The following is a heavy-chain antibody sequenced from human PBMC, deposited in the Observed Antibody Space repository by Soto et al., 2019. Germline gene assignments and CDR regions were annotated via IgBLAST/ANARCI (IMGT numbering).Heavy chain of an antibody. J-gene: IGHJ6*03. D-gene: IGHD2-15*01. CDR1: GDSVSGNSAA. V-gene: IGHV6-1*01. Sequence: QTLSLTCAISGDSVSGNSAAWNGIRQSPSRGLEWLGRTYYRSKWYNDYAVSVKSRITINPDTSKNQFSLQLNSVTPEDTAVYYCARDSRNCRGVSCDSYYYYYMYCRGQGTTLPVYS. CDR3: ARDSRNCRGVSCDSYYYYYMYC. CDR2: TYYRSKWYN.